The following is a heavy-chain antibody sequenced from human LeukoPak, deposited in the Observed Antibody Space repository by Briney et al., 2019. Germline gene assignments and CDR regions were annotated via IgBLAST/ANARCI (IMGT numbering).Heavy chain of an antibody. J-gene: IGHJ4*02. CDR3: AREYNSGPSPFDY. V-gene: IGHV3-23*01. D-gene: IGHD1-1*01. CDR1: GFTFSNYA. Sequence: GGSLRLSCAASGFTFSNYAMSWVRQAPGKGPEWVSGIKGSGGGTYYADSVKGRFTISRDNSKNTLYLQMNSLRAEDTAVYYCAREYNSGPSPFDYWGQGTLVTVSS. CDR2: IKGSGGGT.